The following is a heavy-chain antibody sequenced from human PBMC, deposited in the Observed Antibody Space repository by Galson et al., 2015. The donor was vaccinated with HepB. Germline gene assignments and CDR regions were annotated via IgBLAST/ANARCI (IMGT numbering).Heavy chain of an antibody. CDR2: ISHSTLYT. V-gene: IGHV3-11*06. CDR1: GFTFSDYY. Sequence: SMRLSCAASGFTFSDYYMSWIRQAPGKGLEWLSYISHSTLYTNYADSVKCRFTISRDNAKTSLFLQINSLRAEDTAVYYCARVADADYGDHTHFDFWGQGVLVTVSS. D-gene: IGHD4-17*01. J-gene: IGHJ4*02. CDR3: ARVADADYGDHTHFDF.